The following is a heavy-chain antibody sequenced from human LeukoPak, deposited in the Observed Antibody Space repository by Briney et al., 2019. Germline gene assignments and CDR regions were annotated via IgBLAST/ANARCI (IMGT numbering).Heavy chain of an antibody. CDR1: GGSISSSNW. V-gene: IGHV3-53*01. J-gene: IGHJ6*02. CDR2: IYSGGST. CDR3: ARDRQGMDV. Sequence: QSSGTLSLTCAVSGGSISSSNWWSWVRQAPGKGLEWVSVIYSGGSTYYADSVKGRFTISRDNSKNTLYLQMNSLRAEDTAVYYCARDRQGMDVWGQGTTVTVSS.